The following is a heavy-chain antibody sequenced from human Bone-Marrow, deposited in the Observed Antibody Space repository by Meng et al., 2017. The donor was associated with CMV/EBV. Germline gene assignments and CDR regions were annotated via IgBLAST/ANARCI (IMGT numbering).Heavy chain of an antibody. CDR3: ARFNRRGYSGYDAIDY. V-gene: IGHV3-11*01. CDR2: ISSSGTTK. CDR1: GFIFSDYY. D-gene: IGHD5-12*01. J-gene: IGHJ4*02. Sequence: GESLKISCAASGFIFSDYYMSWIRQAPGKGPEWVSHISSSGTTKDYADSVKGRFTISRDNAKNSLYLQMTSLRAEDTAVYFCARFNRRGYSGYDAIDYWGQGTLVTVSS.